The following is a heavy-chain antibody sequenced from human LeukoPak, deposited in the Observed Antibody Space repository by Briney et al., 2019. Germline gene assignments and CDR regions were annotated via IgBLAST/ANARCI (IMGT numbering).Heavy chain of an antibody. V-gene: IGHV3-30*02. D-gene: IGHD6-13*01. Sequence: GGSLRLSCAASGFTFRSYGLHWVRQAPGKGLEWVAFIRYDDSKIYYADSVKGRFTISRDNSKNTLYLQMNSLRAEDTAVYYCARDRSSWSAYYYTDVWGKGTTVTISS. J-gene: IGHJ6*03. CDR3: ARDRSSWSAYYYTDV. CDR1: GFTFRSYG. CDR2: IRYDDSKI.